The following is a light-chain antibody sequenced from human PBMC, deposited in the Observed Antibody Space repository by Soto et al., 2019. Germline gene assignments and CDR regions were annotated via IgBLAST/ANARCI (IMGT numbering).Light chain of an antibody. CDR2: EVS. V-gene: IGLV2-14*01. CDR1: SSDVGGYNY. Sequence: LTQHASVAGPPGQSLTISCTGTSSDVGGYNYVSWYQQHPGKAPKLMIYEVSNRPSGGSNRFSGSKSGNTASLTISGLQAEDEADYYCSSYTSSSTPYVFGTGTKVTVL. CDR3: SSYTSSSTPYV. J-gene: IGLJ1*01.